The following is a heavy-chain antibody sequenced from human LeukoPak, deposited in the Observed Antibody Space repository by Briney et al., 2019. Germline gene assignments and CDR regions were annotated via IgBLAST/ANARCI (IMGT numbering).Heavy chain of an antibody. CDR1: GFTFSSYG. CDR3: AKSPDYYDSSGYSLNDY. J-gene: IGHJ4*02. CDR2: IRYDGSNK. D-gene: IGHD3-22*01. Sequence: GGSLRLSCAASGFTFSSYGMHWVRQAPGKGLEWVAFIRYDGSNKYYADSVKGRFTISRDNSENTLYLQMNSLRAEDTAVYYCAKSPDYYDSSGYSLNDYWGQGTLVTVSS. V-gene: IGHV3-30*02.